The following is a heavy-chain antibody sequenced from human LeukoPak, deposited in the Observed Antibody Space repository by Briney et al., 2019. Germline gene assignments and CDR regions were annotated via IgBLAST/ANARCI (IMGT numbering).Heavy chain of an antibody. CDR3: ARGSLMYYYDSSGYSDIDY. Sequence: ASVKVSCKASGYTFTGYYMHWVRQAPGQGLEWMGWINPNSGGTNYAQKFQGRVTMTRDTSISTACMELSRLRSDDTAVYYCARGSLMYYYDSSGYSDIDYWGQGTLVTVSS. V-gene: IGHV1-2*02. D-gene: IGHD3-22*01. CDR1: GYTFTGYY. CDR2: INPNSGGT. J-gene: IGHJ4*02.